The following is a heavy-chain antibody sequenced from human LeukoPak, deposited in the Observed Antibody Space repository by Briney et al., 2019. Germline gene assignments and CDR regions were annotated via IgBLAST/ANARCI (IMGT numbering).Heavy chain of an antibody. CDR3: AELGITMIGGV. Sequence: GSLSLSCAASGFTFISYSMNWVRQAPGKGLEWVSSISSSSSYIYYADSVKGRFTISRDNAKNSLYLQMNSLRAEDTAVYYCAELGITMIGGVWGKGATVTISS. CDR1: GFTFISYS. CDR2: ISSSSSYI. V-gene: IGHV3-21*01. D-gene: IGHD3-10*02. J-gene: IGHJ6*04.